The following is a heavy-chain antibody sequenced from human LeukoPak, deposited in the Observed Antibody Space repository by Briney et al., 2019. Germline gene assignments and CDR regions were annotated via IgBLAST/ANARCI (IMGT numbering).Heavy chain of an antibody. CDR1: GFTVSNNY. CDR2: IYSGGST. Sequence: GGSLRLSCAASGFTVSNNYMSWVRQAPGKGLEWVSVIYSGGSTYYADSVKGRFTISRDNSRNTLYLQMNSLRAEDTAVYYCARKTSSFSPLDYWAREPWSPSPQ. V-gene: IGHV3-66*02. CDR3: ARKTSSFSPLDY. D-gene: IGHD3-3*02. J-gene: IGHJ4*02.